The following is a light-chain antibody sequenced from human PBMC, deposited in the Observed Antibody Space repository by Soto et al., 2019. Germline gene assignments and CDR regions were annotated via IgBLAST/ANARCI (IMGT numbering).Light chain of an antibody. CDR3: GTWDSSLSALYV. CDR2: DNN. J-gene: IGLJ1*01. CDR1: SSNIGNNY. V-gene: IGLV1-51*01. Sequence: QSVLTQPPSVSAAPRQKVTISCSESSSNIGNNYVSWYQQLPGTAPKFLIYDNNKRPSGIPGRFSGSKSGTSATLGITGLQTGDEADYYCGTWDSSLSALYVFGTGTKVTVL.